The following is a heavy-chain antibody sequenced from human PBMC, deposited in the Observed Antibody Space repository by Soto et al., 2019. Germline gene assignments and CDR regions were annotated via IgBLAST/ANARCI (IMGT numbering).Heavy chain of an antibody. V-gene: IGHV3-43*01. CDR3: AKARSSRVSYYYGMDV. Sequence: GGSLRLSCAASGFTFDDYTMHWVRQAPGKGLEWVSLISWDGGSTYYADSVKGRFTISRDNSKNSLYLQMNSLRTEDTALYYCAKARSSRVSYYYGMDVWGQGTTVTVSS. CDR1: GFTFDDYT. J-gene: IGHJ6*02. CDR2: ISWDGGST. D-gene: IGHD1-26*01.